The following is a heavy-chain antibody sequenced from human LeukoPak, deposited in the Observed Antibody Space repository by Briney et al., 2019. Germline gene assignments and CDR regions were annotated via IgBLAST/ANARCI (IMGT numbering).Heavy chain of an antibody. CDR2: IIGSSATT. CDR3: ARAEGEVVVTARGFDP. Sequence: PGGTLRLSCAASGFSFTSYGMSWVRQAPGKGLEWVSAIIGSSATTYYADSVKGRFTISRDNSKNTLYLQMKSLRAEDTAVYYCARAEGEVVVTARGFDPWGQGTLVTVSS. D-gene: IGHD2-21*02. J-gene: IGHJ5*02. V-gene: IGHV3-23*01. CDR1: GFSFTSYG.